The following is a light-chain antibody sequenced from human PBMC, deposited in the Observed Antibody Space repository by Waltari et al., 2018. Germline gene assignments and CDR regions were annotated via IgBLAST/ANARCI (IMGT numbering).Light chain of an antibody. CDR3: HSRDSSGDVV. Sequence: SSELTQDPAVSVALGQTVRITCQGDSLRTSYLSWFHQKPGQAPALVIYGKNNRPSGIPDRFSSSSSGSTASLTIIGAQAEDEADYYCHSRDSSGDVVIGGGTKLTVV. V-gene: IGLV3-19*01. J-gene: IGLJ2*01. CDR2: GKN. CDR1: SLRTSY.